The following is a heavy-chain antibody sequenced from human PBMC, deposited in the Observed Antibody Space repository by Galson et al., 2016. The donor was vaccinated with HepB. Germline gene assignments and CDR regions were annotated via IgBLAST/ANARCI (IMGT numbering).Heavy chain of an antibody. D-gene: IGHD3-16*01. J-gene: IGHJ6*03. CDR1: GYTFTGYA. V-gene: IGHV1-3*01. CDR3: ARGRVDNYDSSYYYYYMDV. Sequence: SVKVSCKASGYTFTGYAMHWVRQAPGQRLEWMGRINGGNGNTKYSQKFQGRVTITRETSASTAHMELSSRRSEDTAVYYCARGRVDNYDSSYYYYYMDVWGKGTTVTVSS. CDR2: INGGNGNT.